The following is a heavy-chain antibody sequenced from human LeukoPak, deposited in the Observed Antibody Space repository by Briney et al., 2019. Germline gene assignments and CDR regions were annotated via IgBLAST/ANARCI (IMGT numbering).Heavy chain of an antibody. D-gene: IGHD3-3*01. CDR3: VTDHDSWSGFFYVDY. Sequence: SVKVSCKASGGTFSSYTISWVRQAPGQGLEWMGRIIPILGIANYAQKFQGRVTITADKSTSTAYMELSSLRSEDPAVYYCVTDHDSWSGFFYVDYSGARTPVTVSS. J-gene: IGHJ4*01. V-gene: IGHV1-69*04. CDR2: IIPILGIA. CDR1: GGTFSSYT.